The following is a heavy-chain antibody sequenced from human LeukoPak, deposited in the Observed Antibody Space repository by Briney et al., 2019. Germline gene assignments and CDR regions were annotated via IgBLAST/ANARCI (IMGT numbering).Heavy chain of an antibody. D-gene: IGHD2-2*01. Sequence: SVKVSCKASGGTFSSYAINWVRQAPGRGLEWMGRIIPILGIANYAQKFQGRVTITADKSTSTAYMELSSLRSEDTAVYYCARDRRVPAARSFDYWGQGTLVTVSS. J-gene: IGHJ4*02. CDR3: ARDRRVPAARSFDY. V-gene: IGHV1-69*04. CDR1: GGTFSSYA. CDR2: IIPILGIA.